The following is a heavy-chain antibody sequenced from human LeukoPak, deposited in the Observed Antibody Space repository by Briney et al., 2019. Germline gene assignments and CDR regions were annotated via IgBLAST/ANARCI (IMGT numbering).Heavy chain of an antibody. J-gene: IGHJ5*02. CDR1: GGSISSGDYY. CDR3: ARAKGVVVVPAAIRVGDWFDP. D-gene: IGHD2-2*02. Sequence: SQTLSLTCTVSGGSISSGDYYWSWIRQPPGKDLEWIGYIYYSGSTYYNPSLKSRVTISVDTSKNQFSLKLSSVTAAVTAVYYCARAKGVVVVPAAIRVGDWFDPWGQGTLVTVSS. CDR2: IYYSGST. V-gene: IGHV4-30-4*01.